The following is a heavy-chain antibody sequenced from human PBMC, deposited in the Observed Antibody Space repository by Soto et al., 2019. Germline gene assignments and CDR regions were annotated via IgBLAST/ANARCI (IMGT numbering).Heavy chain of an antibody. CDR2: IDGSGTTK. CDR3: ARGFGRFNY. V-gene: IGHV3-48*03. D-gene: IGHD3-10*01. Sequence: EVQLLESGGGLVQPGGSLRRSCGVSGFTFNDFEMNWVRQAPGKGLEWLAYIDGSGTTKKYADSVRGRFTISRDNPNNSLFLHMSSLSAADTAIYYCARGFGRFNYWGQGTLVSVSS. J-gene: IGHJ4*02. CDR1: GFTFNDFE.